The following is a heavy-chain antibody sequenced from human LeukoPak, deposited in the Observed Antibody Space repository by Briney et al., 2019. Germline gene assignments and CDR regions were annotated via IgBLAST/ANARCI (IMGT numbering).Heavy chain of an antibody. J-gene: IGHJ3*02. D-gene: IGHD3-10*01. CDR2: ISSSGSTI. V-gene: IGHV3-48*02. CDR1: GCTFSSYS. Sequence: GGSLSLSCAASGCTFSSYSMNWVRQAPGKGLEWVSYISSSGSTIYYADSVKGRFTISRDNANTSLYLQTTSLRDEDTAVYYCARDGMVRGVIIFDAFDIWGQGTMVTVSS. CDR3: ARDGMVRGVIIFDAFDI.